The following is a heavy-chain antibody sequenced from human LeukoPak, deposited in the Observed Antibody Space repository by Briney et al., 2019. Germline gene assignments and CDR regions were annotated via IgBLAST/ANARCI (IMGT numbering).Heavy chain of an antibody. Sequence: SETLSLTCTVSGGSISSGGYYWSWIRQHPGKGLEWIGYIYYSGSTYYNPSLKSRVTISVDTSKNQFSLKLSSVTAADTAVYYCARGSGYCSSTSCPSVWFDPWGQGTLVTVSS. CDR3: ARGSGYCSSTSCPSVWFDP. V-gene: IGHV4-31*03. CDR1: GGSISSGGYY. J-gene: IGHJ5*02. D-gene: IGHD2-2*01. CDR2: IYYSGST.